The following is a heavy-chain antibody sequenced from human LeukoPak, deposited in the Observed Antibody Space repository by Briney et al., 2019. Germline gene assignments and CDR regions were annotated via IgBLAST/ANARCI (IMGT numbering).Heavy chain of an antibody. V-gene: IGHV3-30-3*01. CDR2: ISYDGSNK. D-gene: IGHD6-13*01. CDR3: ARAPPRSAAADNDY. CDR1: GFTFSSYA. J-gene: IGHJ4*02. Sequence: GGSLRLSCAASGFTFSSYAMHWVRQAPGKGLEWVAVISYDGSNKYYADSVKGRFTISRDNSKNTLYLQMNSLRSEDTAVYYCARAPPRSAAADNDYWGQGTLVTVSS.